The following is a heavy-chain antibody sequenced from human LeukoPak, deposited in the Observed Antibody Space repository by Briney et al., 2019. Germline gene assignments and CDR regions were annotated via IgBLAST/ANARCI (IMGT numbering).Heavy chain of an antibody. Sequence: SVKVSCKASGGTFISYAISWVRQAPGQGLEWMGGIIPIFGTANYAQKFQGRVTITADESTSTAYMELSSLRSEDTAVYYCARDRGGTTVEYYYYYGMDVWGQGTTVTVSS. CDR2: IIPIFGTA. D-gene: IGHD4-23*01. V-gene: IGHV1-69*13. CDR3: ARDRGGTTVEYYYYYGMDV. J-gene: IGHJ6*02. CDR1: GGTFISYA.